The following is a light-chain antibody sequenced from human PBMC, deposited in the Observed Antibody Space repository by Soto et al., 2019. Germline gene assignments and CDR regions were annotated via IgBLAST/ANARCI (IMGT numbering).Light chain of an antibody. J-gene: IGLJ3*02. Sequence: QSALTQPASLSGSPGQSITISCTGTSSDIGSYNYVSWYQQHPGKAPKLMIFDVSYRPSGISDRFSGSKSGNTASLTISGLQPEDEADYYCCSYGGSSTLFGGGTKLTVL. CDR3: CSYGGSSTL. CDR2: DVS. V-gene: IGLV2-14*03. CDR1: SSDIGSYNY.